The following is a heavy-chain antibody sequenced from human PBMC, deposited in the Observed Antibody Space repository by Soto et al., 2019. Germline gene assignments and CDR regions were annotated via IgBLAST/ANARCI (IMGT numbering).Heavy chain of an antibody. D-gene: IGHD5-12*01. J-gene: IGHJ4*02. CDR1: GFTVSSNY. V-gene: IGHV3-53*01. CDR2: IYSGGST. CDR3: ARYRRDGYNGVFDY. Sequence: EVQLVESGGGLIQPGGSLRLSCAASGFTVSSNYMSWVRQAPGKGLEWVSVIYSGGSTYYADSVKGRFTISRDNSKNTLYLQMNSLRAEDTAVYYCARYRRDGYNGVFDYWGQGTLVTVSS.